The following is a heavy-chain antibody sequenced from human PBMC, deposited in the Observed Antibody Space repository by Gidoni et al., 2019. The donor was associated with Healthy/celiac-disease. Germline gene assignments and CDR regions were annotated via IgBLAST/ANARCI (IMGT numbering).Heavy chain of an antibody. CDR1: GFTFSSYG. CDR2: ISYDGSNK. D-gene: IGHD3-22*01. V-gene: IGHV3-30*18. J-gene: IGHJ2*01. CDR3: AKEAHYYDSSGYYYGWYFDL. Sequence: QVQLVESGGGVVQPGRSLRLSCAASGFTFSSYGMHWVRQATGKGLEWVAVISYDGSNKYYVDSVKGRVTISRDNSKNTLYLQMNSLRAEDTAVYYCAKEAHYYDSSGYYYGWYFDLWGRGTLVTVSS.